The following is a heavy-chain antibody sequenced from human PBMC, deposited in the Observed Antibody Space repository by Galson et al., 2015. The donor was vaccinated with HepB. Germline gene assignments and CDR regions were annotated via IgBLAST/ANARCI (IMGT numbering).Heavy chain of an antibody. Sequence: SLRLSCAASGFTFSSYWIHWVRQGPGKGLVWVSRISSDGITTSYAESVKGRFTISRDNAKNTLYLQMNSLRAEDTAVYYCTRVAGGSGRFSYFVPECYFVYWGQGTLVTVS. D-gene: IGHD2-15*01. CDR3: TRVAGGSGRFSYFVPECYFVY. J-gene: IGHJ4*02. V-gene: IGHV3-74*01. CDR1: GFTFSSYW. CDR2: ISSDGITT.